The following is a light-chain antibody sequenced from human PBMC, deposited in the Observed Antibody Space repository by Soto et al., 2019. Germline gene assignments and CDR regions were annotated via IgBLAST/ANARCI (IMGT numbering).Light chain of an antibody. CDR2: SAS. CDR1: QSVSSY. J-gene: IGKJ1*01. V-gene: IGKV3-15*01. CDR3: QQYIYWPWT. Sequence: EIVMTQSPATLSVSPGERATLSCRASQSVSSYLAWYQQKPGQAPRLLIYSASTRATGIPARFSGSGSGTEFILTISSLQSEDFAVYYCQQYIYWPWTFGQGTKVDIK.